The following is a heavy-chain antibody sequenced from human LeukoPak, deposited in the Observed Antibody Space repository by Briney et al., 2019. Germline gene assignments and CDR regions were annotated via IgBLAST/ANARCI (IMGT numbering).Heavy chain of an antibody. Sequence: GGSLRLSCAASGFTFDDYGMSWVRQAPGKGVEWVSGINWNGGSTGYADSVKGRFTISRDNAKNSLYLQMNSLRAEDTALYYCARDRGKYSYGPFDYWGQGTLVTVSS. V-gene: IGHV3-20*04. CDR1: GFTFDDYG. CDR2: INWNGGST. CDR3: ARDRGKYSYGPFDY. J-gene: IGHJ4*02. D-gene: IGHD5-18*01.